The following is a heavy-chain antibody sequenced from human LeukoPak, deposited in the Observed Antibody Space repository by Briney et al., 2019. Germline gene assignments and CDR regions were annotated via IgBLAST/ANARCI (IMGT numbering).Heavy chain of an antibody. Sequence: PGGSLRLSCAASGFTFNSHWMSWVRQAPGKGLEWVANIKQDGSEKYYVDSVKGRFTISRDNAKNSLYLQMNSLRAEDTAVYYCARDDSAVAHNWFDPWGQGTLVTASS. J-gene: IGHJ5*02. V-gene: IGHV3-7*01. D-gene: IGHD4-23*01. CDR3: ARDDSAVAHNWFDP. CDR2: IKQDGSEK. CDR1: GFTFNSHW.